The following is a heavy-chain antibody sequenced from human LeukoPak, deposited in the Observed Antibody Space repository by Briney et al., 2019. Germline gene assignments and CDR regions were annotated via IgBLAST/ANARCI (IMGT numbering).Heavy chain of an antibody. CDR2: IWYDGSNK. J-gene: IGHJ4*02. Sequence: GGSLGLSCAASGFTFSYYGMHWVRQAPGKGLEWVAVIWYDGSNKYYADSVKGRFTISRDNSKNTLYLQMNSLRAEDTAVYYCARVHFSSSPYFDYWGQGTLVTVSS. V-gene: IGHV3-33*01. CDR3: ARVHFSSSPYFDY. D-gene: IGHD6-6*01. CDR1: GFTFSYYG.